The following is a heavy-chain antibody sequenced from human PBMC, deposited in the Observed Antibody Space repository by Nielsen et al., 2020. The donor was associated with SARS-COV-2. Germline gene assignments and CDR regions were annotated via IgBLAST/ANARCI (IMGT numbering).Heavy chain of an antibody. Sequence: SLKISCAASGFTFDDYAMHWVRQAPGKGLEWVSGISWNSGSIGYADSVKGRFTISRDNSKNTLYLQMNSLRAEDTAVYYCAKDEGQWFGESYFDYWGQGTLVTVSS. CDR3: AKDEGQWFGESYFDY. CDR2: ISWNSGSI. V-gene: IGHV3-9*01. D-gene: IGHD3-10*01. J-gene: IGHJ4*02. CDR1: GFTFDDYA.